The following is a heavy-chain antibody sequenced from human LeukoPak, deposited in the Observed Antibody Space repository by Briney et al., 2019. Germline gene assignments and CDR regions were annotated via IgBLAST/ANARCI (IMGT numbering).Heavy chain of an antibody. V-gene: IGHV3-74*01. D-gene: IGHD2/OR15-2a*01. CDR1: GFTLSTYW. Sequence: PGGSLRLSCVASGFTLSTYWMHWVRQAPGKGLVWVSRINSDGSATSYADSVMVRFTISRDSAKNTLYLQMNSLRPEDTAVYYCARGNKRSFDSWGQGALVTVSS. CDR2: INSDGSAT. CDR3: ARGNKRSFDS. J-gene: IGHJ4*02.